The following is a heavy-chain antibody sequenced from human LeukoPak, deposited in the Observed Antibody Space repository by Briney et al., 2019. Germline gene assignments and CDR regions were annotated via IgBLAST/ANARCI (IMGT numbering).Heavy chain of an antibody. J-gene: IGHJ4*02. Sequence: GASVKVSCKASGYTFTGYYMHWVQQAPGQGLEWMGWINPNSGGTNYAQKFQGRVTMTRDTSISTAYMELSRLRSDDTAVYYCARGMPAGWLQLFFDYWGQGTLVTVSS. CDR1: GYTFTGYY. V-gene: IGHV1-2*02. D-gene: IGHD5-24*01. CDR2: INPNSGGT. CDR3: ARGMPAGWLQLFFDY.